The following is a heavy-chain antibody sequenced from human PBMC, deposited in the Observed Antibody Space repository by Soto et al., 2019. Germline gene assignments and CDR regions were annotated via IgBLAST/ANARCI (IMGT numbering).Heavy chain of an antibody. V-gene: IGHV3-7*01. J-gene: IGHJ5*02. D-gene: IGHD2-8*02. CDR1: GFTFYTDW. CDR2: IDGGGSAQ. Sequence: SLRLSCAASGFTFYTDWMTWVRQAPGKGLEWVATIDGGGSAQFYVESVKGRFTISRDNSRNSLYLQMNSLRAEDTAGYYCAGENWWAFAPWGQGTLVTVSS. CDR3: AGENWWAFAP.